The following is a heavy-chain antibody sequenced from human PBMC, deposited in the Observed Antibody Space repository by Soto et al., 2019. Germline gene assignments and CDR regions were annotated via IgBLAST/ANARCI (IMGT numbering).Heavy chain of an antibody. V-gene: IGHV4-31*03. D-gene: IGHD2-15*01. CDR1: GGSMNSGGYC. J-gene: IGHJ4*02. CDR3: SRGILV. CDR2: ISYGGTT. Sequence: QVQLQESGPGLVKPSQTLSLTCTVSGGSMNSGGYCWNWIRQHPGEGLEWIGCISYGGTTSYNPSLRGRLTISVDTSKNQFSLKLSSVTAADPAVYYCSRGILVWGQGTLITVSS.